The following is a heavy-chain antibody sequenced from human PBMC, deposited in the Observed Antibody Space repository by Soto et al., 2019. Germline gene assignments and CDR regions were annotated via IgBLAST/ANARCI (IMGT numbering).Heavy chain of an antibody. CDR3: ARERWIGAGRRRYFDY. D-gene: IGHD3-3*01. V-gene: IGHV3-30-3*01. CDR2: ISYDGSNK. J-gene: IGHJ4*02. Sequence: GGSLILSCAASGFTFSSYAMHWVRPAPGKGLEWVAVISYDGSNKYYADSVKGRFTISRDNSKNTLYLQMNSLRAEDTAVYYCARERWIGAGRRRYFDYWGQGTLVTVSS. CDR1: GFTFSSYA.